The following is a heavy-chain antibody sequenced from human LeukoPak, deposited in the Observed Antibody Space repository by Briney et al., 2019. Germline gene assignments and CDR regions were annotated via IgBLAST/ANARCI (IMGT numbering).Heavy chain of an antibody. Sequence: GGSLRLSCAASGFTFSSYAMHWVRQAPGKGLERVAVISYDGSNKYYADSVKGRFTISRDNSKNTLYLQMNSLRAEDTAVYYCASQVRNYYDSRGQYGRGYWGQGTLVTVSS. CDR3: ASQVRNYYDSRGQYGRGY. J-gene: IGHJ4*02. CDR2: ISYDGSNK. V-gene: IGHV3-30*04. D-gene: IGHD3-22*01. CDR1: GFTFSSYA.